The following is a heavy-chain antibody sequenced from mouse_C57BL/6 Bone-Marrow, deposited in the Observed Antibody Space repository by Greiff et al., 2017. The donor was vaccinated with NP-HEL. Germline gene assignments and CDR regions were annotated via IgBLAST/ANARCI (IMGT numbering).Heavy chain of an antibody. D-gene: IGHD1-1*01. CDR3: ARPPYYYGSDY. Sequence: QVQLQQPGAELVKPGASVKLSCKASGYTFTSYWMQWVKQRPGQGLEWIGEIDPSDSYTNYNQKFKGKATLTVDTSSSTAYMQLSSLTSEDSAVYYCARPPYYYGSDYWGQGTTLTVSS. CDR1: GYTFTSYW. CDR2: IDPSDSYT. V-gene: IGHV1-50*01. J-gene: IGHJ2*01.